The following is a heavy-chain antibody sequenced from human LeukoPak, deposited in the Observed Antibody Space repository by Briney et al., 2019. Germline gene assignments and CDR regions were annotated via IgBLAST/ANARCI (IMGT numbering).Heavy chain of an antibody. Sequence: PGGSLRLSCAASEFSVGSDYMTWVRQAPGKGLEWVSLIYSGGSTYYADSVKGRFTISRDNSKNSLYLQMNSLRAEDTALYYCAKDRRGYSYGPSDYWGQGTLVTVSS. D-gene: IGHD5-18*01. CDR3: AKDRRGYSYGPSDY. CDR2: IYSGGST. V-gene: IGHV3-53*05. J-gene: IGHJ4*02. CDR1: EFSVGSDY.